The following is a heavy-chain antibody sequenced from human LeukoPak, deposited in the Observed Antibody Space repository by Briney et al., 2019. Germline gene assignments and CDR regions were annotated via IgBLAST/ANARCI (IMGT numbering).Heavy chain of an antibody. V-gene: IGHV3-23*01. D-gene: IGHD2-2*01. J-gene: IGHJ4*02. Sequence: GGSLRLSCAASGFTFSSYAMSWVRQAPGKGLEWVSGISGGGGSTYYADSVKGRFTISRDNAKNSLYLQMSSLRAEDTAVYYCARQKRSTSCNGYWGQGTLVTVSS. CDR1: GFTFSSYA. CDR3: ARQKRSTSCNGY. CDR2: ISGGGGST.